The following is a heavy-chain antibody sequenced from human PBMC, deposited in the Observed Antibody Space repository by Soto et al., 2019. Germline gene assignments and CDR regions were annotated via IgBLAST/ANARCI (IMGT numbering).Heavy chain of an antibody. Sequence: PSETLSLTCAVYGGSFSGYYWSWIRQPPGKGLEWIGEINHSGSTNYNPSLKSRVTISVDTSKNQFSLKLSSVTAADTAVYYCARGGDIVVVPAAKKDYYYMDVWGKGTTVTVSS. D-gene: IGHD2-2*01. CDR1: GGSFSGYY. V-gene: IGHV4-34*01. J-gene: IGHJ6*03. CDR3: ARGGDIVVVPAAKKDYYYMDV. CDR2: INHSGST.